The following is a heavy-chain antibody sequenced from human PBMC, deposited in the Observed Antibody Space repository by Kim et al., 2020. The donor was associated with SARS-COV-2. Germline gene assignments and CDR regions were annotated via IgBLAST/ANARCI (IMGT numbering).Heavy chain of an antibody. J-gene: IGHJ6*02. D-gene: IGHD3-3*01. Sequence: GGSLRLSCAASGFTFSSYAMHWVRQAPGKGLEWVAVISYDGSNKYYADSVKGRFTISRDNSKNTLYLQMNSLRAEDTAVYYCASLAIEFGVVIALQYYYGMDVWGQGTTVTVSS. V-gene: IGHV3-30-3*01. CDR1: GFTFSSYA. CDR2: ISYDGSNK. CDR3: ASLAIEFGVVIALQYYYGMDV.